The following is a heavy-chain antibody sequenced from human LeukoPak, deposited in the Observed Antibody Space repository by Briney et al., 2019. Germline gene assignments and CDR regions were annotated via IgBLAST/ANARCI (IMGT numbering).Heavy chain of an antibody. CDR3: AKDHGDWSFDY. J-gene: IGHJ4*02. CDR2: ISGSGAKT. CDR1: GLTFSIYC. D-gene: IGHD3-9*01. V-gene: IGHV3-23*01. Sequence: GGSLTLSCAASGLTFSIYCLRCARQAAGGGRGWVSAISGSGAKTYCAESVKGRFTISRDNSKNTLYLQMTSLRAADTAVYYCAKDHGDWSFDYWGQGTLVTVSS.